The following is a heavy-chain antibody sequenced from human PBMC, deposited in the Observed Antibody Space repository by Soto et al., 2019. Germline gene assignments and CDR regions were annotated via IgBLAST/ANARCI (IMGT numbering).Heavy chain of an antibody. CDR2: IIPIFGTA. CDR3: ARAPSVVVVTTFDY. Sequence: VASVKVSCKASGGTFSSYAISWVRQAPGQGLEWMGGIIPIFGTANYAQKFQGRVTITADESTSTAYMELSSLRSEDTAVYYCARAPSVVVVTTFDYWGQGTLVTVSS. V-gene: IGHV1-69*13. D-gene: IGHD3-22*01. J-gene: IGHJ4*02. CDR1: GGTFSSYA.